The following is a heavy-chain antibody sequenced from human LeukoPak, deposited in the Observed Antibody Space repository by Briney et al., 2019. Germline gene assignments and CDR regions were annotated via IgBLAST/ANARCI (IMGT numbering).Heavy chain of an antibody. J-gene: IGHJ5*02. V-gene: IGHV1-46*01. CDR3: AREGADLWFGEPWFDP. CDR1: GYNFIYYY. CDR2: INPSGGST. Sequence: GASVKVSCKTSGYNFIYYYIHWVRQAPGQGLEWMALINPSGGSTSYAQKFQGRVTITADKSTSTAYMELSSLRSEDTAVYYCAREGADLWFGEPWFDPWGQGTLVTVSS. D-gene: IGHD3-10*01.